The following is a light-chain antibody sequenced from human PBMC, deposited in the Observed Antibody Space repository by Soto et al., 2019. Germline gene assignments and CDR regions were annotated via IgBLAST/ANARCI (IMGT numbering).Light chain of an antibody. Sequence: DIQMTQSPSTLSASVGDRVTITCRASQSSSSWLAWYQQKPGKAPKLLIYDASSLESGVPSRFSGSGSGTEFTLTIRSLQPDDFATYYCQQYNSYSFGPGTKVDIK. V-gene: IGKV1-5*01. CDR1: QSSSSW. J-gene: IGKJ3*01. CDR2: DAS. CDR3: QQYNSYS.